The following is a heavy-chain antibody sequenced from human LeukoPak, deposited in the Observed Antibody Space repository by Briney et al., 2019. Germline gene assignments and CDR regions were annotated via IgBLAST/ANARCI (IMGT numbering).Heavy chain of an antibody. V-gene: IGHV4-59*01. CDR2: IYYSGST. CDR1: GGSISSYY. CDR3: AREKGCSGGSCYGSGDAFDI. Sequence: SETLSLICTVSGGSISSYYWSWIRQPPGKGLEWIGYIYYSGSTNYNPSLKSRVTISVDTSKNQFSLKLSSVTAADTAVYYCAREKGCSGGSCYGSGDAFDIWGQGTMVTVSS. J-gene: IGHJ3*02. D-gene: IGHD2-15*01.